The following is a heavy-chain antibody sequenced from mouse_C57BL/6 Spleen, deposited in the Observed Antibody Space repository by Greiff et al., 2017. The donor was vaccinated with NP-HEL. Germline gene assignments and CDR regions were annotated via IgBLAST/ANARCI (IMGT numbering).Heavy chain of an antibody. V-gene: IGHV1-18*01. J-gene: IGHJ2*01. CDR2: INPNNGGT. CDR1: GYTFTDYN. D-gene: IGHD1-1*01. CDR3: ARTDYYGSDYFDY. Sequence: EVQLQQSGPELVKPGASVKIPCKAFGYTFTDYNMDWVKQSHGKSLEWIGDINPNNGGTIFNQKFKGKATVTVEKSSSTSYMELRSLTSEDTAVYYCARTDYYGSDYFDYWGQGTTLTVSS.